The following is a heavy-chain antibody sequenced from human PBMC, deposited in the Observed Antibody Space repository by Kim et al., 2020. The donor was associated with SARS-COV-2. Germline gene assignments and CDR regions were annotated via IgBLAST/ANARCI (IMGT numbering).Heavy chain of an antibody. CDR1: GGSFSGYY. J-gene: IGHJ4*02. CDR2: INHSGST. CDR3: ARVRDIVVVPAAIGY. V-gene: IGHV4-34*01. Sequence: SETLSLTCAVYGGSFSGYYWSWIRKPPGKGLEWIGEINHSGSTNYNPSLKSRVTISVDTSKNQFSLKLSSVTAADTAVYYCARVRDIVVVPAAIGYWGQGTLVTVSS. D-gene: IGHD2-2*01.